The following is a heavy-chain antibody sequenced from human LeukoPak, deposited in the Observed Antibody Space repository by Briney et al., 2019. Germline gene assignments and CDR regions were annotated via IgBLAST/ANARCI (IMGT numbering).Heavy chain of an antibody. D-gene: IGHD3-22*01. CDR1: GYTFTSFG. V-gene: IGHV1-18*01. Sequence: GASVKVSCKASGYTFTSFGISWVRQAPGQGLEWMGWISAYNGNTNYAQKLQGRVTMTTDTSTSTAYMELRSLRSDDTAVYYCARDESLYYYDSSGYYYYYGMDVWGQGTTVTVSS. CDR3: ARDESLYYYDSSGYYYYYGMDV. CDR2: ISAYNGNT. J-gene: IGHJ6*02.